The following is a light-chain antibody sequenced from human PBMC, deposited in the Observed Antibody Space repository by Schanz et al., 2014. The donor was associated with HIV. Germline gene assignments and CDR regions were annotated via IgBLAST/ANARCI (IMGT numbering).Light chain of an antibody. CDR2: SNS. CDR1: SSNIGTNT. Sequence: QSVLTQPPSASGTPGQRVTISCSGSSSNIGTNTVNWYQQLPGTAPKLLIFSNSRRPSGVPARFSGSKSGTAASLAISVLQSEDDADYFCASWDDSLNVVLFGGGTKLTVL. J-gene: IGLJ3*02. CDR3: ASWDDSLNVVL. V-gene: IGLV1-44*01.